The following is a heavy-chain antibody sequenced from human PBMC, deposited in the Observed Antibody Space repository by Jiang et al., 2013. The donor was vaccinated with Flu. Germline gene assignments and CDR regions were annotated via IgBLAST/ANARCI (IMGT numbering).Heavy chain of an antibody. Sequence: SGAEVKKPGASVKVSCKASGYTFTSYDINWVRQATGQGLEWMGWMNPNSGNTGYAQKFQGRVTMTRNTSISTAYMELSSLRSEDTAVYYCARGIVSSGYYPPPNWFDPWGQGNPGHRXL. J-gene: IGHJ5*02. V-gene: IGHV1-8*01. CDR1: GYTFTSYD. CDR3: ARGIVSSGYYPPPNWFDP. CDR2: MNPNSGNT. D-gene: IGHD3-22*01.